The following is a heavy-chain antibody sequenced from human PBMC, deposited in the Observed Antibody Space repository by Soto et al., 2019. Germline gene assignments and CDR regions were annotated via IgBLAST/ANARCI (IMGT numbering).Heavy chain of an antibody. D-gene: IGHD2-2*01. V-gene: IGHV5-10-1*01. J-gene: IGHJ4*02. CDR3: AIYHLELFRFDY. Sequence: PGESLKISCEASGYMFPIYHISWVRQMPGKGLEWVGKIDPSDSRTMYRPSSRARITISVDKSINTAYMGLRSLRSDDTAMYFCAIYHLELFRFDYWGQGTLVTVSS. CDR1: GYMFPIYH. CDR2: IDPSDSRT.